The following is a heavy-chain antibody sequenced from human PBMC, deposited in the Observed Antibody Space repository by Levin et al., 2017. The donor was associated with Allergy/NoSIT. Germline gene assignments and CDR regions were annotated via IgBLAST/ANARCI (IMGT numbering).Heavy chain of an antibody. CDR1: GFTFRSFS. CDR2: ISSPGTTT. D-gene: IGHD6-19*01. V-gene: IGHV3-23*01. CDR3: AQGGWYEFLEY. Sequence: GESLKISCAASGFTFRSFSMSWVRQTPGKGLECVSTISSPGTTTNYAESVKGRFTISRDNSKNTPYLQMNSLRAEDTAVYYCAQGGWYEFLEYWGQGTLVSVSS. J-gene: IGHJ4*02.